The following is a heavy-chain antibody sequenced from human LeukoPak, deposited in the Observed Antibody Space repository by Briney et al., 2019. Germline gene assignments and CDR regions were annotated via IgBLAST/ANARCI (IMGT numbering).Heavy chain of an antibody. J-gene: IGHJ4*02. CDR1: GFTFNRYW. D-gene: IGHD3-3*02. CDR2: INSDGSST. CDR3: ARVFYGVLSISDY. Sequence: GGSLRLSCAASGFTFNRYWMHWVRQAPGKGLVWVSQINSDGSSTRYADSVKGRLTISRDNAKNSLYLQMNSLRAEDTAVYYCARVFYGVLSISDYWGQGTLVTVSS. V-gene: IGHV3-74*01.